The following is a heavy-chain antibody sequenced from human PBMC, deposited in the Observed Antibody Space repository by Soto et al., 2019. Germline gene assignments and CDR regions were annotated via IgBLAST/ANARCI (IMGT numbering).Heavy chain of an antibody. J-gene: IGHJ4*02. CDR1: GGTFSSYA. V-gene: IGHV1-69*13. CDR2: IIPIFGTA. CDR3: ARGRIAASFEGYFDY. Sequence: SVKVSCRASGGTFSSYAISWVRQAPGQGLEWMGGIIPIFGTANYAQKFQGRVTITADESTSTAYMELSSLRSEDTAVYYCARGRIAASFEGYFDYFGQRTLVAFSS. D-gene: IGHD6-6*01.